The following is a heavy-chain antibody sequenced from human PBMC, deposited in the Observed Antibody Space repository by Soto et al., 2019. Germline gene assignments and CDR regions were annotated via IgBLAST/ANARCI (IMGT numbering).Heavy chain of an antibody. Sequence: QVQLVQSGAEVKKPGASVKVSCKASGYTFTSYGISWVRQAPGQGLEWMGWISAYNGNTNYAQKLQGRVTMTTDTSTRTAYMELRSLRSDDTAVYYCARDNYGGNSWWYFDLWGRGTLVTVSS. CDR1: GYTFTSYG. CDR2: ISAYNGNT. D-gene: IGHD4-17*01. CDR3: ARDNYGGNSWWYFDL. J-gene: IGHJ2*01. V-gene: IGHV1-18*01.